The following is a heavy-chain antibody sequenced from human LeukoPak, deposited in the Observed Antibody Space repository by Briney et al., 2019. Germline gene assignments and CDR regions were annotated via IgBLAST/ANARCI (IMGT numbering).Heavy chain of an antibody. D-gene: IGHD2-8*01. J-gene: IGHJ4*02. CDR1: GGTFSSYA. CDR3: TRTYCTNGVCYSVYFDY. V-gene: IGHV1-69*04. CDR2: TIPILGIA. Sequence: SVKVSCKASGGTFSSYAISWVRQAPGQGLEWMGRTIPILGIANYAQKFQGRVTITADKSTSTAYMELSSLRSEDTAVYYCTRTYCTNGVCYSVYFDYWGQGTLVTVSS.